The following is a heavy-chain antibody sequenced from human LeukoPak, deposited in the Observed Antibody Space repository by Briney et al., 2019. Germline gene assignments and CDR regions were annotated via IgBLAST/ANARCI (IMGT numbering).Heavy chain of an antibody. J-gene: IGHJ4*02. V-gene: IGHV3-23*01. Sequence: PGGSLRLSCAASGFTFSSFVMSWVRQAPGKGLEWVSSIGGSGGGTYYADSVKGRFTISRDNSKNTLYLLMHSLRGDDTALYYCAKISGSGSSHSDYWGQGTLVTVSS. D-gene: IGHD3-10*01. CDR2: IGGSGGGT. CDR3: AKISGSGSSHSDY. CDR1: GFTFSSFV.